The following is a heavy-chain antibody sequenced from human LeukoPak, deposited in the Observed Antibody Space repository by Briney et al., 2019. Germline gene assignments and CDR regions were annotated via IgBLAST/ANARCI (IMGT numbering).Heavy chain of an antibody. V-gene: IGHV3-21*04. CDR3: AKVKGWWPPTSADY. CDR1: GFTFSSYS. CDR2: ISSISSYI. D-gene: IGHD2-15*01. Sequence: GGSLRLSCAASGFTFSSYSMNWGRQAPGKGLEWVSSISSISSYIYYADSVKGRFTISRDNSKNTLYLQMSSLRVEDTAVYYCAKVKGWWPPTSADYWGQGTLVTVSS. J-gene: IGHJ4*02.